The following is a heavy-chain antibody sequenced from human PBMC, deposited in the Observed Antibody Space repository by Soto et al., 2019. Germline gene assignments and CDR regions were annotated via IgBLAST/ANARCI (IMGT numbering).Heavy chain of an antibody. CDR1: GFTFSSYA. V-gene: IGHV3-23*01. J-gene: IGHJ6*03. Sequence: GGSLRLSCAASGFTFSSYAMSWVRQAPGKGLEWVSAISGSGGSTYYADSVKGRFTISRGNSKNTLYLQMNSLRAEDTAVYYCAKVVVYCNYYVDYYYYYMDVWGKGTTVTVSS. D-gene: IGHD4-4*01. CDR2: ISGSGGST. CDR3: AKVVVYCNYYVDYYYYYMDV.